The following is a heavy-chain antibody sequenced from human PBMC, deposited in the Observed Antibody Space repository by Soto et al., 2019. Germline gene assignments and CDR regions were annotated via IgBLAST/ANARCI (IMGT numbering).Heavy chain of an antibody. Sequence: QVTSKESGPTLVKPTQTLTLTCTFSGFALSTSGVAMAWIRQPPGKALEWLALIYWDDDKRYSPSLKSRPTITKDTAKNQAVLIMTNMAAVDTATYYCARKRDPKALYDTHDHFSFDVCGQGTMVTVSS. CDR1: GFALSTSGVA. D-gene: IGHD3-22*01. CDR2: IYWDDDK. J-gene: IGHJ3*01. CDR3: ARKRDPKALYDTHDHFSFDV. V-gene: IGHV2-5*02.